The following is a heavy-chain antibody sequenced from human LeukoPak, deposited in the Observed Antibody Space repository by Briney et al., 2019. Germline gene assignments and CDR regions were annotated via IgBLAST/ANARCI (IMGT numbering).Heavy chain of an antibody. Sequence: GGSLRLSCAASGFTFSSYGMHWVRQAPGKGLEWVAFIRYDGSNKYYADSVKGRFTISRDNSKSTLYLQMNSLRAEDTAVYYCARGGSYYDILTGYYHWGQGTLVTVSS. D-gene: IGHD3-9*01. CDR1: GFTFSSYG. CDR3: ARGGSYYDILTGYYH. CDR2: IRYDGSNK. V-gene: IGHV3-30*02. J-gene: IGHJ4*02.